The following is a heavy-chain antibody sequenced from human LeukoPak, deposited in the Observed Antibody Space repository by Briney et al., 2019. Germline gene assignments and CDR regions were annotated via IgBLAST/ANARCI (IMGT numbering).Heavy chain of an antibody. CDR1: GYTFTSYY. CDR3: ARDSSGWHPFDY. Sequence: GSVKVSCKASGYTFTSYYMHWVRQAPGQGLEWMGIINPSGGSTSYAQKFQGRVTMTRDTSTSTVYMELSSLRSEDTAVYYCARDSSGWHPFDYWGQATLVTVSS. J-gene: IGHJ4*02. V-gene: IGHV1-46*01. CDR2: INPSGGST. D-gene: IGHD6-19*01.